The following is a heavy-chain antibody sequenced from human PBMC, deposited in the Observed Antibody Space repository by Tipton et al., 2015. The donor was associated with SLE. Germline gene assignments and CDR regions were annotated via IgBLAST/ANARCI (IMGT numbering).Heavy chain of an antibody. CDR1: GDSISSGSYY. CDR3: ASLIWPDAFNV. CDR2: ISFTGST. J-gene: IGHJ3*01. D-gene: IGHD3-16*01. V-gene: IGHV4-61*02. Sequence: TLSLTCTVSGDSISSGSYYWSWIRQPAGKGLEWIGRISFTGSTNYNPSLKSRVSISVATSKNQFSLKLTSVTAADTAVYFCASLIWPDAFNVWGQGTMVTISS.